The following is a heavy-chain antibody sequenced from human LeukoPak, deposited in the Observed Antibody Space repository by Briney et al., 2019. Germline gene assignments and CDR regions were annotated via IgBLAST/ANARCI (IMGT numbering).Heavy chain of an antibody. CDR2: IYYSGST. J-gene: IGHJ3*02. V-gene: IGHV4-59*12. CDR1: GGSISSYY. CDR3: AREPPYYASENFIDAFDI. D-gene: IGHD3-10*01. Sequence: PSETLSLTCTVSGGSISSYYWSWIRQPPGKGLEWIGYIYYSGSTNYNPSLKSRVTMSVDTSKNQFSLKVRSVTAADTAVYYCAREPPYYASENFIDAFDIWGQGTKVTVSS.